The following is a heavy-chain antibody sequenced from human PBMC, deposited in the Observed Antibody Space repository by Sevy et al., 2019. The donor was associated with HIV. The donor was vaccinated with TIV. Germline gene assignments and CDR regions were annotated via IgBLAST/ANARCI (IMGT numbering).Heavy chain of an antibody. CDR1: GFTFSSYG. V-gene: IGHV3-30*18. CDR3: EKARPYYDSSGYYSYFDY. Sequence: GGSLRLSCAASGFTFSSYGMHWVRQAPGKGLEWVAVISYDGSNKYYADSVNGRFTIPRDNSKNTLYLQMNSLRAEDTAVYYCEKARPYYDSSGYYSYFDYWGQGTLVTVSS. J-gene: IGHJ4*02. D-gene: IGHD3-22*01. CDR2: ISYDGSNK.